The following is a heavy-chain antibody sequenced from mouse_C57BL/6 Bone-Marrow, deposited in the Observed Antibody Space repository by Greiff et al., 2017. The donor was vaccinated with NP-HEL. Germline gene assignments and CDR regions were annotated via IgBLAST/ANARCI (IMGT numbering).Heavy chain of an antibody. Sequence: VQLQQSGAELVRPGASVKLSCTVSGFNIKDDYMPWVKQRPEQGLAWIGWIDPEDGDTEYASKFQGKATIPADTSSNTAYLQLSSLTSEDTAVYYCTTGGSSPYAMDYWGQGTSVTVSS. CDR1: GFNIKDDY. CDR3: TTGGSSPYAMDY. D-gene: IGHD1-1*01. J-gene: IGHJ4*01. CDR2: IDPEDGDT. V-gene: IGHV14-4*01.